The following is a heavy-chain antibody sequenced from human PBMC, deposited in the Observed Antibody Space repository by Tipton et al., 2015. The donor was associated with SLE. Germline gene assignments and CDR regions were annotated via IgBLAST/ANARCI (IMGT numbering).Heavy chain of an antibody. CDR3: ARGVLGYSSGWFLCY. V-gene: IGHV3-20*04. CDR2: INWNGGST. J-gene: IGHJ4*02. D-gene: IGHD6-19*01. Sequence: GSLRLSCAASGFTFDDYGMNWVRQAPGKGLEWVAGINWNGGSTGYAESVKGRFTISRDNAKNSLYLQMKSLRAEDTALYYCARGVLGYSSGWFLCYWGQGTLLTVSS. CDR1: GFTFDDYG.